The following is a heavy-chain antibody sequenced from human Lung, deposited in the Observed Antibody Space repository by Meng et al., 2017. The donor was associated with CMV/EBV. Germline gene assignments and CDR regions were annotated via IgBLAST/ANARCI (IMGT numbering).Heavy chain of an antibody. J-gene: IGHJ4*02. Sequence: QVQLVQSGAEVEKPGASVKVSCKASGYTFTNYYMHWVRQAPGQGLEWMGVINPSGGSTNYAQKFQGRLTMTRDTSTSTVYMELSSPRSEDTAVYYCARGDGGNGSDYWGQGTLVTVSS. CDR3: ARGDGGNGSDY. D-gene: IGHD4-23*01. V-gene: IGHV1-46*01. CDR1: GYTFTNYY. CDR2: INPSGGST.